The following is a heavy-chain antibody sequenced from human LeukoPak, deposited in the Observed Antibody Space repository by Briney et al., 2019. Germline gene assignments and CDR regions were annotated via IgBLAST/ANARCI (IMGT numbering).Heavy chain of an antibody. Sequence: GGSLRLSCAASGFTFSTYEMHWVRQAPGKGLEWVSYISSSGRTIHYADSVKGRFTISRDNAKNSLYLQMNSLRAEDTAVYYCARDRTQDYWGQGTLVTVSS. CDR3: ARDRTQDY. CDR1: GFTFSTYE. CDR2: ISSSGRTI. V-gene: IGHV3-48*03. J-gene: IGHJ4*02.